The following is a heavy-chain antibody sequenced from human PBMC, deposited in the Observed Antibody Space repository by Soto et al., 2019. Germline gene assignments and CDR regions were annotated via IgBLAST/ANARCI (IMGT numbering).Heavy chain of an antibody. CDR2: ISGSGGST. D-gene: IGHD3-10*01. V-gene: IGHV3-23*01. J-gene: IGHJ4*02. Sequence: EVQLLESGGGLVQPGGSLRLSCAASGFTFSSYAMSWVRQAPGKGLEWVSAISGSGGSTYYADSVKGRFTISRDNSKNTLYLQMNSLTAEDTAVYYCAKDRLLWFGELLFPYYFGCWGQGTLVTVSS. CDR1: GFTFSSYA. CDR3: AKDRLLWFGELLFPYYFGC.